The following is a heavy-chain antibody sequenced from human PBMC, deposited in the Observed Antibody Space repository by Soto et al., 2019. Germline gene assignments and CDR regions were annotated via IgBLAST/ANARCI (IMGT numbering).Heavy chain of an antibody. CDR2: ISYDEANK. D-gene: IGHD3-10*01. V-gene: IGHV3-30-3*01. CDR1: GFTFSSYA. CDR3: ARGRGHYHYYGLDV. Sequence: QVQLVESGGGVVQPGRSLRLSCAASGFTFSSYAMHWVRQAPGKGLEWVAVISYDEANKYYADSVKGRFTISRDNSKNTLHVQVNSLRAEDTAVYYCARGRGHYHYYGLDVWGPGTTVTVSS. J-gene: IGHJ6*02.